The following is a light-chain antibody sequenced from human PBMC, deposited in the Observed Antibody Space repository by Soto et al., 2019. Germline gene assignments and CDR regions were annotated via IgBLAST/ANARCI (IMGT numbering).Light chain of an antibody. CDR3: QQTRSTPPGT. CDR2: AAS. CDR1: QSISSY. V-gene: IGKV1-39*01. J-gene: IGKJ1*01. Sequence: DIQMTQSPSSLSASVGDRVTITCRASQSISSYLNWYQLKPGKAPKLLIYAASSLQSGVPSRFSGSGSGTDFTLTISSLQPEDFATYYCQQTRSTPPGTFGQGTKVEIE.